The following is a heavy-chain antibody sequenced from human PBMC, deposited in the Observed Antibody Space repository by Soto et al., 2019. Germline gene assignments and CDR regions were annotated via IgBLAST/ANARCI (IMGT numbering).Heavy chain of an antibody. CDR2: TYYSGST. J-gene: IGHJ4*02. D-gene: IGHD4-17*01. V-gene: IGHV4-31*03. CDR1: GGSISSGGYY. Sequence: SETQSLTSTVSGGSISSGGYYSSWIRQHPGKGLEWIGYTYYSGSTYYNPSLKSRLSISVDTSKNQFSLKLTSVTAADTAVYYCAREVSDYTMFDYWGQGTLVTVS. CDR3: AREVSDYTMFDY.